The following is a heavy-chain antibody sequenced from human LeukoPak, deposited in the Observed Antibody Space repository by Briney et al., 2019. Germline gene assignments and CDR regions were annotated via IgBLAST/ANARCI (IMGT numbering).Heavy chain of an antibody. CDR3: ARLNIPMGTFDY. D-gene: IGHD2-2*02. CDR2: INPNSGGT. CDR1: EYAFTGYY. J-gene: IGHJ4*02. V-gene: IGHV1-2*02. Sequence: ASVKVSCKASEYAFTGYYMHWVRQAPGQGLEWLGWINPNSGGTNYAQKFQGRVTMTRDTSISTAYMELSRLTSDDTAVYFCARLNIPMGTFDYWGQGTLVTVSS.